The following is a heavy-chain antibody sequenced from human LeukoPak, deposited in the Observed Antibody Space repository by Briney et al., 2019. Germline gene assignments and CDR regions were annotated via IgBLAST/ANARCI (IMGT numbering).Heavy chain of an antibody. CDR2: INHSGST. D-gene: IGHD2-2*01. V-gene: IGHV4-34*01. CDR1: GGSFSGYY. J-gene: IGHJ4*02. CDR3: ARGRYANTIFDY. Sequence: PSETLSLTCAVYGGSFSGYYWSWIRQPPGKGLEWIGEINHSGSTNYNPSLKSRVTISVDTSKNQFSLKLSSVTAADTAVYYCARGRYANTIFDYWGRGTLVTVSS.